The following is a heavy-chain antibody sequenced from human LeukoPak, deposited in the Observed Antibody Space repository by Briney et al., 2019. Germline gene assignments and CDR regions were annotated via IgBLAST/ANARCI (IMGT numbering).Heavy chain of an antibody. V-gene: IGHV3-23*01. Sequence: GGSLRLSCAASGFTFSSYAMSWVRQAPGKGLEWVSAISGSGGSTYYADSVKGRFTISRDNSKNTLYLQVNSLRAEDTAVYYCAKMARNYYDSSGYPYYFDYWGQGTLVTVSS. CDR2: ISGSGGST. CDR1: GFTFSSYA. J-gene: IGHJ4*02. CDR3: AKMARNYYDSSGYPYYFDY. D-gene: IGHD3-22*01.